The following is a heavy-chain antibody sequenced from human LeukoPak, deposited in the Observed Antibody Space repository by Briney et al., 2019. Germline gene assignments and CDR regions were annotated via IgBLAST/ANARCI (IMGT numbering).Heavy chain of an antibody. CDR3: AKAPTMVRGVFDY. J-gene: IGHJ4*02. CDR1: GFTFSSYA. D-gene: IGHD3-10*01. V-gene: IGHV3-23*01. Sequence: GGSLRFSCAASGFTFSSYAMSWVRQAPGKGLEWVSAISGSGGSTYYADSVKGRFTISRDYSKNTLYLQMNSLRAEDKAVYYCAKAPTMVRGVFDYWGQGTLVTVSS. CDR2: ISGSGGST.